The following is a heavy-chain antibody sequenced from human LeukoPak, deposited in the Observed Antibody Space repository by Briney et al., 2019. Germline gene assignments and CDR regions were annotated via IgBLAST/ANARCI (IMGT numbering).Heavy chain of an antibody. CDR1: AFTFRSYS. Sequence: GGSLRLSCAASAFTFRSYSMNWVRQAPGKGLEWVSYISRGSTTIDYADSAKGRLTISRDNAKNSLYLQMNSLRVDDTAVYYCASGTAAQISHYYYHYMDVWGKGTTVTVSS. V-gene: IGHV3-48*01. CDR2: ISRGSTTI. D-gene: IGHD6-13*01. CDR3: ASGTAAQISHYYYHYMDV. J-gene: IGHJ6*03.